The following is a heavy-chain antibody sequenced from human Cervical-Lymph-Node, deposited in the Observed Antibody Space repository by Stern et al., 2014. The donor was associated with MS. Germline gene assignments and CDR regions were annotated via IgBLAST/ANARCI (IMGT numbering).Heavy chain of an antibody. CDR3: AKDPYGGNVGGTYYFDS. CDR2: ISWNSDRI. D-gene: IGHD4-23*01. J-gene: IGHJ4*02. V-gene: IGHV3-9*01. CDR1: GFAFDDYA. Sequence: EVQLEESGGGLVQPGRSLRLSCAASGFAFDDYAMPWVRQTPVRGLEWVSGISWNSDRIDYADSVKGRFTISRDNAKNSLYLQMNSLRDEDTALYYCAKDPYGGNVGGTYYFDSWGQGTLVTVSS.